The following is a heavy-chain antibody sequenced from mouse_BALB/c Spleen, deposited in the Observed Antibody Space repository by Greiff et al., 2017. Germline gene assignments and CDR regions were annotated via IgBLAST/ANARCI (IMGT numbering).Heavy chain of an antibody. J-gene: IGHJ3*01. CDR2: ISSGGSYT. Sequence: EVQGVESGGGLVKPGGSLKLSCAASGFTFSSYTMSWVRQTPEKRLEWVATISSGGSYTYYPDSVKGRFTISRDNAKNTLYLQMSSLKSEDTAMYYCTRDGGISFAYWGQGTLVTVSA. V-gene: IGHV5-6-4*01. CDR3: TRDGGISFAY. D-gene: IGHD2-14*01. CDR1: GFTFSSYT.